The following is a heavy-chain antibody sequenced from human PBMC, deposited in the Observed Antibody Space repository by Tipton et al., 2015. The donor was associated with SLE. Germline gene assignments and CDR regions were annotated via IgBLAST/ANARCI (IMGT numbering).Heavy chain of an antibody. V-gene: IGHV4-39*01. J-gene: IGHJ4*02. CDR3: TRGVGARGSNLDY. CDR1: GGSINSRDYY. D-gene: IGHD1-26*01. Sequence: TLSLTCTVSGGSINSRDYYWSWIRQPPGKGLDWIGSIDHSGSTYFNPSLKSRVTISADTSKNQFSLKLSSVTAADTAVYYCTRGVGARGSNLDYWGQGSLVTVSS. CDR2: IDHSGST.